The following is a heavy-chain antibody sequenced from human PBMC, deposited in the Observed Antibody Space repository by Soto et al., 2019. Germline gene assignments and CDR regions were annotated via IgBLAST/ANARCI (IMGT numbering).Heavy chain of an antibody. CDR1: GFTFSSYG. V-gene: IGHV3-33*01. CDR2: IWYDGSNK. J-gene: IGHJ5*02. Sequence: GGSLRLSCAASGFTFSSYGMHWVRQAPGKGLEWVAVIWYDGSNKYYADSVKGRFTISRDNSKNTLYLQMNSLRAEDTAVYYCARETAGGSSWYLLPWGQGTLVTVSS. D-gene: IGHD6-13*01. CDR3: ARETAGGSSWYLLP.